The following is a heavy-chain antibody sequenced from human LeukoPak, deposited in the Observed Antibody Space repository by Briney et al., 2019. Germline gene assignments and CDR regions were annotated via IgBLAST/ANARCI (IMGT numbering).Heavy chain of an antibody. J-gene: IGHJ4*02. CDR1: KFTFSSYW. Sequence: PGGSLRPSCAASKFTFSSYWMSWVRQAPGKGLEWVAYMNQLGNEKNYLDSVKGRFTISRDNARNSLYLQMTSLRAEDTAVYYCARGTYYYEFWGQGTLVTVSS. D-gene: IGHD3-16*01. CDR2: MNQLGNEK. CDR3: ARGTYYYEF. V-gene: IGHV3-7*04.